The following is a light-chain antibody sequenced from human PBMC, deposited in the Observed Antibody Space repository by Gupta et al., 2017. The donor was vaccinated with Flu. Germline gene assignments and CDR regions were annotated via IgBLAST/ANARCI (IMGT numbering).Light chain of an antibody. CDR1: QDISTF. V-gene: IGKV1-33*01. CDR2: HAS. J-gene: IGKJ4*01. Sequence: IQMTQSPSSLSASVGDRVTIPCQASQDISTFVNWYQQKQGKAPKLLIYHASNLQKGVPSRFSGSGSGTDFTFTISSLHPEDFAKYYWQQYDSLPLPFGGGTRVDIK. CDR3: QQYDSLPLP.